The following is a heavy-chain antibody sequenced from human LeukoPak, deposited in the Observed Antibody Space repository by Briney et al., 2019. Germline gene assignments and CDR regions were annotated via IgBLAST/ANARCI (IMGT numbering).Heavy chain of an antibody. V-gene: IGHV3-53*01. Sequence: GSLRLSCAASGFTVSSNYMSRVRQAPGKGLEWVSVIYRDGDTDYADSVRGRFTISRDNSKNTLYLQMNSLRAEDTAVYYCARGRPGYGDYDYWGQGTLVTVSS. D-gene: IGHD4-17*01. J-gene: IGHJ4*02. CDR1: GFTVSSNY. CDR2: IYRDGDT. CDR3: ARGRPGYGDYDY.